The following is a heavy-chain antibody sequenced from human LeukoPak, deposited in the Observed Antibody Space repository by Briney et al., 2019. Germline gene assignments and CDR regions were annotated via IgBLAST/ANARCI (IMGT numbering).Heavy chain of an antibody. Sequence: SETLSLTCAVYGGSFSGYYWSWIRQPPGKGLEWIGEINHSGSTNYNPSLKSRVTISVDTSKNQFSLKLSSVTAADTAVYYCERAPLDYWGQGTLVTVSS. J-gene: IGHJ4*02. CDR1: GGSFSGYY. CDR2: INHSGST. CDR3: ERAPLDY. V-gene: IGHV4-34*01.